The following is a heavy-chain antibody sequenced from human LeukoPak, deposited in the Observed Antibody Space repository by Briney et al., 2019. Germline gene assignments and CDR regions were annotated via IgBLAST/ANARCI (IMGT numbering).Heavy chain of an antibody. J-gene: IGHJ4*02. CDR3: ARGVSVVAYYFDY. CDR1: GGSISSYY. V-gene: IGHV4-59*01. D-gene: IGHD4-23*01. CDR2: IYYSGRT. Sequence: PSETLSLTCTVSGGSISSYYWSWIRQPPGKGLEWIGYIYYSGRTNYNPSLKSRVTISVDTSKNQFSLKLSSVTAADTAVYYCARGVSVVAYYFDYWGQGTLVTVSS.